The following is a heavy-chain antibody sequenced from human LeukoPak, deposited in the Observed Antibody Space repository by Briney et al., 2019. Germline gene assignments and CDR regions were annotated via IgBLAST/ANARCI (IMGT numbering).Heavy chain of an antibody. J-gene: IGHJ6*02. Sequence: SQTLSLTCTVSGGSISSGGYYWSWIRQHPGKGLEWIGYIYYSGSTYYNPSLKSRVTISVDTSKNQFSLKLSSVTAADTAVYYCARDKGYDSSGCYYHYGMDVWGQGTTVTVSS. CDR1: GGSISSGGYY. V-gene: IGHV4-31*03. CDR3: ARDKGYDSSGCYYHYGMDV. D-gene: IGHD3-22*01. CDR2: IYYSGST.